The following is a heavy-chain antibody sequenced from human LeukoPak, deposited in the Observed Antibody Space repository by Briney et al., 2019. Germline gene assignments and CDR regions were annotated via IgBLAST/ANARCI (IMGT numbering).Heavy chain of an antibody. J-gene: IGHJ4*02. Sequence: PGRSLRLSWAASGFTFSSYAMHWVRQAPAKGLEWVAVISYDGSNKYYADSVKGRFTISRDNSKNTLYLQMNSLRAEDTAVYYCARPPYYGSGSYFDYWGQGTLVTVSS. V-gene: IGHV3-30-3*01. CDR2: ISYDGSNK. D-gene: IGHD3-10*01. CDR3: ARPPYYGSGSYFDY. CDR1: GFTFSSYA.